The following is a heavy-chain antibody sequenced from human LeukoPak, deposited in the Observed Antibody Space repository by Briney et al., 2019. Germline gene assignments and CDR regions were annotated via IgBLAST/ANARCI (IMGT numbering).Heavy chain of an antibody. V-gene: IGHV3-33*05. J-gene: IGHJ4*02. CDR1: GFTFSSYG. Sequence: GRSLRLSCAASGFTFSSYGMHWVRQAPGKGLEGVASISYDGSNEWYADSVKGRSTISRDNSRNTLYLQMNSLRAEDTAVYYCAKDEGRRAYSGYVAYWGQGTLATVSS. CDR3: AKDEGRRAYSGYVAY. D-gene: IGHD5-12*01. CDR2: ISYDGSNE.